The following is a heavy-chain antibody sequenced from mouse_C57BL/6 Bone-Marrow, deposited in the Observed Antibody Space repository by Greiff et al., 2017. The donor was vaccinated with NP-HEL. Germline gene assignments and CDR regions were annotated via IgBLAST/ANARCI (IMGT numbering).Heavy chain of an antibody. Sequence: QVQLQQPGAELVMPGASVKLSCKASGYTFTSYWIHWVKQRPGQGLEWIGEIDPSDSYTNYNQKFKGKSTLTVDKSSSTAYMQLSSLTSEDSAVYYCARSHYYGSSDDYWGQGTTLTVSS. CDR2: IDPSDSYT. V-gene: IGHV1-69*01. CDR1: GYTFTSYW. J-gene: IGHJ2*01. D-gene: IGHD1-1*01. CDR3: ARSHYYGSSDDY.